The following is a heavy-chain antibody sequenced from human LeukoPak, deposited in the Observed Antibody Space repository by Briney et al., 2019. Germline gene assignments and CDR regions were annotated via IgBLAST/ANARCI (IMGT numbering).Heavy chain of an antibody. Sequence: GGSLRLSCAASGFTFSSYSMNWVRQAPGKGLEWVSSISSSSSYIYYADSVKGRFTISRDNAKNSLYLQMNSLRAEDTAVYYCARAVVGSPHVFDIWGQRTMVSVSS. J-gene: IGHJ3*02. CDR3: ARAVVGSPHVFDI. CDR2: ISSSSSYI. D-gene: IGHD1-26*01. CDR1: GFTFSSYS. V-gene: IGHV3-21*01.